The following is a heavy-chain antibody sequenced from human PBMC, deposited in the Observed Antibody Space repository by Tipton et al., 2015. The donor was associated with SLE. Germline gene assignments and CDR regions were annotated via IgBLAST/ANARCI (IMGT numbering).Heavy chain of an antibody. V-gene: IGHV4-59*01. D-gene: IGHD2-15*01. CDR1: GGSISGYY. CDR2: IHYRGST. CDR3: ARDRYCGAGSCFDWYFDL. Sequence: LRLSCTVSGGSISGYYWSWVRQPPGQGLEWIGYIHYRGSTNYNPSLKSRVTMSLDTSENQFSLKLSSVTAADTAVYYCARDRYCGAGSCFDWYFDLWGRGTLVTVSS. J-gene: IGHJ2*01.